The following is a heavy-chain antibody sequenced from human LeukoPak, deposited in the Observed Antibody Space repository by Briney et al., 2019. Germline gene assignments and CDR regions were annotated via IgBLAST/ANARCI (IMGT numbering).Heavy chain of an antibody. Sequence: GRSLRLSCAASGFTFSSYAMHWVRQAPGKGLEWVAVISYDGSNKYYADSVKGRFTISRDNSKNTLYLQMNSLRAEDTAVYYCARPYYYGSGSYYNVIDEVDYWGQGTLVTVSS. CDR3: ARPYYYGSGSYYNVIDEVDY. CDR2: ISYDGSNK. D-gene: IGHD3-10*01. CDR1: GFTFSSYA. J-gene: IGHJ4*02. V-gene: IGHV3-30*01.